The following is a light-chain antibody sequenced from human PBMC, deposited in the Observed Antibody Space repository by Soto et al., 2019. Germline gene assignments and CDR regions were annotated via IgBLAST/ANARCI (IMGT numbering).Light chain of an antibody. Sequence: MVITQSPATLSVSPGERATLYCRASQSVSNKLAWYQQTPGQAPRLLIYGASTRATGIPARFSGSGSGTDFTLTISSLQSEDFAVYYCQQYNNWPYTFGPGTRVDIK. CDR2: GAS. CDR1: QSVSNK. V-gene: IGKV3D-15*01. CDR3: QQYNNWPYT. J-gene: IGKJ3*01.